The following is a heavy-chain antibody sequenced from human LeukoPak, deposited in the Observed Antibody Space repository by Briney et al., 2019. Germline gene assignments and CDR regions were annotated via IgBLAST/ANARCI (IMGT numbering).Heavy chain of an antibody. CDR3: ARDTKYYYDSSGFSVNWFDP. D-gene: IGHD3-22*01. CDR1: GGSISGYY. Sequence: SETLSLTCTVSGGSISGYYWSWIRQPPGKGLGWMGYIYYSGVTNYNPSLKSRVTISVDTSKNQFYLKLSSVTAADTAVYYCARDTKYYYDSSGFSVNWFDPWGQGTLVTVSS. J-gene: IGHJ5*02. V-gene: IGHV4-59*01. CDR2: IYYSGVT.